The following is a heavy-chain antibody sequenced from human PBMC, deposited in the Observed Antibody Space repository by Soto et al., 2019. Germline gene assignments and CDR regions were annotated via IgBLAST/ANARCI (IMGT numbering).Heavy chain of an antibody. Sequence: SETLSLTCAVYGGSFSGYYWSWIRQPPGKGLKWIGEINHSGSTNYNPSLKSRVTISVDTSKNQFSLKLSSVTAADTAVYYCARVRRYYYDSSGSPGAFDIWGQGTMVTVS. CDR2: INHSGST. V-gene: IGHV4-34*01. CDR1: GGSFSGYY. D-gene: IGHD3-22*01. CDR3: ARVRRYYYDSSGSPGAFDI. J-gene: IGHJ3*02.